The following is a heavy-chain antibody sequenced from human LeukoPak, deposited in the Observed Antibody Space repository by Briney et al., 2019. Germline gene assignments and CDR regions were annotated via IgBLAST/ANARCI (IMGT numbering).Heavy chain of an antibody. CDR2: ISTSSSHI. J-gene: IGHJ4*02. V-gene: IGHV3-21*01. CDR3: AREDTAVAVDY. Sequence: PGGSLRLSCAASGFTFSSYYMHWVRQAPGKGLEWVSSISTSSSHIYYSDSIKGRFTISRDNAKNSVYLQMNSLRAKDTAVYYCAREDTAVAVDYWGQGILVTVSS. D-gene: IGHD5-18*01. CDR1: GFTFSSYY.